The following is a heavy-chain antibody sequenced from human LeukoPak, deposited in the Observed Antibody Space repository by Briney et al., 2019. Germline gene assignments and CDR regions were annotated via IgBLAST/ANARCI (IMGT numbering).Heavy chain of an antibody. V-gene: IGHV1-69*04. Sequence: SVKVSCKASGGTFSSYAISWVRQAPGQGLEWMGRIIPIFGIANYAQKFQGRVTITADKSTSTAYMELSSLRSEDTAVYYCGASSYYYDSSGFIGYWGQGTLVTVSS. CDR2: IIPIFGIA. CDR1: GGTFSSYA. CDR3: GASSYYYDSSGFIGY. D-gene: IGHD3-22*01. J-gene: IGHJ4*02.